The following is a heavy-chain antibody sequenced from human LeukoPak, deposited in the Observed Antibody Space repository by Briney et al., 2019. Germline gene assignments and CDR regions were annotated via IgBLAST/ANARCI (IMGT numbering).Heavy chain of an antibody. CDR3: YNAVPDSTISSLTPVYPFDY. J-gene: IGHJ4*02. V-gene: IGHV3-23*01. Sequence: PGGSLRLSCAASGCAFSTYAMTWVRQAPGKGLEWVSSISTSGCSTYYADSVKGRFTISRDNSRNTLYLQLNSLRAHDAALSYYYNAVPDSTISSLTPVYPFDYWGQGTLVTVSS. D-gene: IGHD2/OR15-2a*01. CDR1: GCAFSTYA. CDR2: ISTSGCST.